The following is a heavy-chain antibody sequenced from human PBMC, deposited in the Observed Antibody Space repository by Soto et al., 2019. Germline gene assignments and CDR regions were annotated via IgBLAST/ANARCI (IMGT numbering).Heavy chain of an antibody. CDR1: VDSVSSNSAA. CDR2: TYYRSKWYN. CDR3: ARMVGATADY. V-gene: IGHV6-1*01. Sequence: QVQLQQSGPRLVKPSQTLSLTCAISVDSVSSNSAAWNWIRQSPSRGLEWLGRTYYRSKWYNDYAISLKSRITVNPDTSKNQFSLQLNSVTPEDTAGYYCARMVGATADYWGQGTLVTVSS. J-gene: IGHJ4*02. D-gene: IGHD3-10*01.